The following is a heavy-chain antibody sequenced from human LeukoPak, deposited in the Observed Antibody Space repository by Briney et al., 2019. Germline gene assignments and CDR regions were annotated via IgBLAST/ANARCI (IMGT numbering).Heavy chain of an antibody. D-gene: IGHD6-19*01. CDR2: IYYTGST. CDR1: GGSVGSGSYY. V-gene: IGHV4-61*01. CDR3: ARDSDYSSGWY. J-gene: IGHJ4*02. Sequence: PSETLSLTCIVSGGSVGSGSYYWSWIRQPPGKRLEWIGYIYYTGSTTYNPSLQSRVTISLDTSRNQFSLRLSSVTAADTAVYYCARDSDYSSGWYWGQGTLVTVSS.